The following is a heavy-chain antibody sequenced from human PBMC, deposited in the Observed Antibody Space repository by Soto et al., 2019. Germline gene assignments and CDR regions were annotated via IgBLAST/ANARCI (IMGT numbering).Heavy chain of an antibody. D-gene: IGHD6-6*01. V-gene: IGHV1-18*04. CDR1: GYTFTSYG. J-gene: IGHJ6*02. CDR3: AREIAARYCYYYGMDV. CDR2: ISAYNGNT. Sequence: ASVKVSCKASGYTFTSYGISWVRQAPGQGLEWMGWISAYNGNTNYAQKLQGRVTMTTDTSTSTAYMELRSLRSDDTAVYYCAREIAARYCYYYGMDVWGQGTTVTVSS.